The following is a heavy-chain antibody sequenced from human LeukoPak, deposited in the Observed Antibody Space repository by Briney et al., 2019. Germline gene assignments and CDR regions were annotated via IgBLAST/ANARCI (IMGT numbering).Heavy chain of an antibody. CDR2: ISSSGSTI. D-gene: IGHD1-1*01. J-gene: IGHJ6*02. V-gene: IGHV3-11*01. Sequence: GGSLRLSCAASGFTVSSNYMSWIRQAPGKGLEWVSYISSSGSTIYYADSVKGRFTISRDNAKNSLYLQMNSLRAEDTAVYYCARGASRGYYGMDVWGQGTTVTVSS. CDR1: GFTVSSNY. CDR3: ARGASRGYYGMDV.